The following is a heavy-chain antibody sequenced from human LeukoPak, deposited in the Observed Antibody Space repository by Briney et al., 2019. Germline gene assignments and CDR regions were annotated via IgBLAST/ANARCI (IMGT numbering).Heavy chain of an antibody. CDR2: IYTSGST. J-gene: IGHJ4*02. V-gene: IGHV4-61*02. CDR3: ARDSFAGTDY. Sequence: PSQTLSLTCTVSGGSISSGSYYWSWIRQPAGKGLEWIGRIYTSGSTNYNPSLKSRVTISVDTSKNQFSLKLSSVTAADTAVYYCARDSFAGTDYWGQGTLVTVSS. D-gene: IGHD6-13*01. CDR1: GGSISSGSYY.